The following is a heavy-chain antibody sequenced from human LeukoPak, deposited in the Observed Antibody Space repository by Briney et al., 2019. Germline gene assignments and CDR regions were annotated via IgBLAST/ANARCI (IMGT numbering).Heavy chain of an antibody. CDR2: IIPIFGTA. Sequence: SVKVSCKASGGTFSSYAISWVRQAPGQGLEWMGGIIPIFGTANYAQKSQGRVTITADESTSTAYMELSSLRSEDTAVYYCATDCSSTSCYILTDAFDIWGQGTMVTVSS. J-gene: IGHJ3*02. CDR3: ATDCSSTSCYILTDAFDI. D-gene: IGHD2-2*02. CDR1: GGTFSSYA. V-gene: IGHV1-69*13.